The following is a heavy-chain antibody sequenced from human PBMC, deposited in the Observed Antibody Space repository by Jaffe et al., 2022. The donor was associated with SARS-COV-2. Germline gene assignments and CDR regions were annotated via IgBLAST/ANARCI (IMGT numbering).Heavy chain of an antibody. CDR1: GYTFTSYG. J-gene: IGHJ6*02. V-gene: IGHV1-18*01. CDR2: ISAYNGNT. Sequence: QVQLVQSGAEVKKPGASVKVSCKASGYTFTSYGISWVRQAPGQGLEWMGWISAYNGNTNYAQKLQGRVTMTTDTSTSTAYMELRSLRSDDTAVYYCARVERGSSSRKGYYYYGMDVWGQGTTVTVSS. CDR3: ARVERGSSSRKGYYYYGMDV. D-gene: IGHD6-6*01.